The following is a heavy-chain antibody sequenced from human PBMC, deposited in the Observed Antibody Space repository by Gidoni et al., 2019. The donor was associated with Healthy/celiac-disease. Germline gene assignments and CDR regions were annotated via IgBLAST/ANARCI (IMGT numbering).Heavy chain of an antibody. Sequence: QVQLQQWGAGLLKPSETLSLTCAVYGGSFSGYYWSWIRQPPGKGLEWIGEINHSGSTNYNPSLKSRVTISVDTSKNQFSLKLSSVTAADTAVYYCARGNGRIYYYYGMDVWGQGTTVTVSS. J-gene: IGHJ6*02. CDR1: GGSFSGYY. D-gene: IGHD1-26*01. CDR3: ARGNGRIYYYYGMDV. V-gene: IGHV4-34*01. CDR2: INHSGST.